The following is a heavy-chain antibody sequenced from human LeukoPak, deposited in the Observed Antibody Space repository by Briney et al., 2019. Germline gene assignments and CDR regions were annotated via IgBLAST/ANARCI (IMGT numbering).Heavy chain of an antibody. CDR1: GYTFTSYG. V-gene: IGHV1-18*01. J-gene: IGHJ4*02. Sequence: ASVKVSCKASGYTFTSYGISWVRQAPGQGLEWMGWISAYNGNTNYAQKLQGRVTMTRDTSTSTVYMELSSLRSEDTAVYYCARASLPYYYDSSGYYYIGEVWGQGTLVTVSS. D-gene: IGHD3-22*01. CDR2: ISAYNGNT. CDR3: ARASLPYYYDSSGYYYIGEV.